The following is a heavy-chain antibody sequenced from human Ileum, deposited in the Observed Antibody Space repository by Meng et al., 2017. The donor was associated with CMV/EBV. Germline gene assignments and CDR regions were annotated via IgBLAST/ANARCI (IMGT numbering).Heavy chain of an antibody. D-gene: IGHD2-21*02. CDR2: VHYSGTT. CDR3: ARTAYCGGGCYYAEYNGMDV. CDR1: GASVSSGGYF. V-gene: IGHV4-61*08. J-gene: IGHJ6*02. Sequence: SETLSLTCTVSGASVSSGGYFWTWIRQPPGKGLEWIGYVHYSGTTNYNPSLKSRVTMSLDMSRNQLSLKLSSVTAADTAVYYCARTAYCGGGCYYAEYNGMDVWGQGTTVTVSS.